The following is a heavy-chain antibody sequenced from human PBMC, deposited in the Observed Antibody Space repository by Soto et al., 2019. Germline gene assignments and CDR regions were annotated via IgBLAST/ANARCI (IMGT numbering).Heavy chain of an antibody. V-gene: IGHV3-33*01. J-gene: IGHJ4*02. CDR3: ARPTRGFVVYAAEVDY. CDR2: IWYDGSNK. Sequence: QVQLVESGGGVVQPGRSLRLSCAASGFTFSSYGMNWVRQAPGKGLEWVAFIWYDGSNKYYADSVKGRFTISRDNSKNTLYLQMNSLRAEDTAVYYCARPTRGFVVYAAEVDYWGQGTLVTVSS. D-gene: IGHD2-15*01. CDR1: GFTFSSYG.